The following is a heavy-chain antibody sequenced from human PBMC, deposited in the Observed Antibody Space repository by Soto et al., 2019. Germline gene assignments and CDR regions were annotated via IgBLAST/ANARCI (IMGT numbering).Heavy chain of an antibody. D-gene: IGHD5-12*01. CDR2: IDPSDSDT. CDR3: ASGRDGYNFGFDY. V-gene: IGHV5-51*01. Sequence: PGESLKISCKGSGYSFTSYWISWVRQMPGKGLEWMGIIDPSDSDTKYSPSFQGQVTISADKSISTAYLQWSSLKASDTAMYYCASGRDGYNFGFDYWGQGTLVTVSS. CDR1: GYSFTSYW. J-gene: IGHJ4*02.